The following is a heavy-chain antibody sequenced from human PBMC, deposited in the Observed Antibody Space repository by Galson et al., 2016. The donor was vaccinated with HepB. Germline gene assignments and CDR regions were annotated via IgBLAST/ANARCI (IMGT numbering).Heavy chain of an antibody. V-gene: IGHV4-61*01. CDR1: GGSVTTSTYY. CDR2: INYGGST. J-gene: IGHJ4*02. D-gene: IGHD6-13*01. Sequence: SETLSLTCTVSGGSVTTSTYYWSWIRQTPGKGLEWIGNINYGGSTNYTPSLKSRVTTSIDMSKNQFSLKVNSVTAADTAVYYGARARGRQLFDYWGQGTLVTVSS. CDR3: ARARGRQLFDY.